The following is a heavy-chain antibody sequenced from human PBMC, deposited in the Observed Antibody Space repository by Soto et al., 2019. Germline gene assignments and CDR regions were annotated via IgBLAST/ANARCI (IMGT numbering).Heavy chain of an antibody. CDR2: IYYSGST. CDR3: ARDPSSSARLHFDY. CDR1: GGSISSYY. J-gene: IGHJ4*02. D-gene: IGHD6-6*01. V-gene: IGHV4-59*01. Sequence: SETLSLTCTVSGGSISSYYWSWIRQPPGKGLEWIGYIYYSGSTNYNPSLKSRVTISVDTSKNQFSLKLCSVTAADTAVYYCARDPSSSARLHFDYWGQGTLVTVSS.